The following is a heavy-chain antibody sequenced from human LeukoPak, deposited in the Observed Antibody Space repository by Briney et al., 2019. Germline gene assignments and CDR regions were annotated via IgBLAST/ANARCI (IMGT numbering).Heavy chain of an antibody. V-gene: IGHV4-61*02. D-gene: IGHD3-3*01. CDR3: ARARVGVVSSLGYYYYYYMDV. J-gene: IGHJ6*03. CDR1: GGSISSGSYY. Sequence: PSQTLSPTCTVSGGSISSGSYYWSWIRQPAGKGLEWIGRIYTSGSTNYNPSLKSRVTISVDTSKNQFSLKLSSVTAADTAVYYCARARVGVVSSLGYYYYYYMDVWGKGTTVTVSS. CDR2: IYTSGST.